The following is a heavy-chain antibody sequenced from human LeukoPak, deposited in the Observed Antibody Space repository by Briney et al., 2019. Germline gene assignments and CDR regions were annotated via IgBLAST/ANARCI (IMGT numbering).Heavy chain of an antibody. J-gene: IGHJ4*02. V-gene: IGHV4-34*01. D-gene: IGHD3-10*01. CDR1: GFSFSGYY. CDR3: ARYYYGSGSYPNFDY. CDR2: IKHSGST. Sequence: PSETLSLTCAAYGFSFSGYYWSWIRQPPGKGLEWIGEIKHSGSTNYNPSLKSRVTISVDTSMNQFSLKLSSVAAADTAVYYWARYYYGSGSYPNFDYWGQGTLVTVSS.